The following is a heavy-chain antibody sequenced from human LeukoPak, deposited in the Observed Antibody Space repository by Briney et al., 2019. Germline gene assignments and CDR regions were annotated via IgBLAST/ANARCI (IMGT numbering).Heavy chain of an antibody. Sequence: ASVKVSCKASGYTFTSYAMHWVRQAPGQRLEWVGWINAGNGNTKYSQKFQGRVTITRDTSASTAYMELSSLRSEDTAVYYCARWAGGSGWYFFDYWGQGTLVTVSS. CDR3: ARWAGGSGWYFFDY. D-gene: IGHD6-19*01. CDR1: GYTFTSYA. V-gene: IGHV1-3*01. J-gene: IGHJ4*02. CDR2: INAGNGNT.